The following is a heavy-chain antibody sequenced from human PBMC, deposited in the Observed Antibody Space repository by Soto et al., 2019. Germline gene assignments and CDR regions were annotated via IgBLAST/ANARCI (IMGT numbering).Heavy chain of an antibody. J-gene: IGHJ5*02. CDR1: GLTFSSYS. CDR2: ISSSSSYI. CDR3: ARAGLYGDYRA. Sequence: GGSLRLSCAASGLTFSSYSMNWVRQAPGKGLEWVSSISSSSSYIYYADSVKGRFTISRDNAKNSLYLQMNSLRAEDTAVYYCARAGLYGDYRAWGQGTLVTVSS. V-gene: IGHV3-21*01. D-gene: IGHD4-17*01.